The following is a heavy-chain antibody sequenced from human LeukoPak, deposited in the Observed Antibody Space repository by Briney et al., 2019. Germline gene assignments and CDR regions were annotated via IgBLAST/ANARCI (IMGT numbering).Heavy chain of an antibody. D-gene: IGHD1-1*01. CDR3: ARELTTGMYFFDY. Sequence: ASVKVSCKASGSTVSNYYLHWVRQAPGQGPEWMGRINPSGGSPIYSQRFQDRVSMTRDMSASTVYLELRILRLEDTAIYYCARELTTGMYFFDYWGQGALVTVSS. CDR2: INPSGGSP. J-gene: IGHJ4*02. CDR1: GSTVSNYY. V-gene: IGHV1-46*01.